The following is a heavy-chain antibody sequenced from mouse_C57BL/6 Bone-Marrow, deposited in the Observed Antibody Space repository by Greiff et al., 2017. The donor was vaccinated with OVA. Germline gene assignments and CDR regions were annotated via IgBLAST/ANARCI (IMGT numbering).Heavy chain of an antibody. Sequence: EVKVVESGGDLVKPGGSLKLSCAASGFTFSSYGMSWVRQTPDKRLEWVATISSGGSYTYYPDSVKGRFTISRDNAKNTLYLQMSSLKSEDTAMYYCARLLLWSRRGDFAYWGQGTTLTVSS. V-gene: IGHV5-6*01. CDR1: GFTFSSYG. D-gene: IGHD2-2*01. CDR2: ISSGGSYT. J-gene: IGHJ2*01. CDR3: ARLLLWSRRGDFAY.